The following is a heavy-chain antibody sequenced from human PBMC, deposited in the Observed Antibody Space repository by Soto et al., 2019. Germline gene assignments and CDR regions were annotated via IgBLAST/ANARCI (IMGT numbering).Heavy chain of an antibody. CDR3: ARENSGSYYRLSAFDI. J-gene: IGHJ3*02. D-gene: IGHD1-26*01. CDR1: GFTFSSYA. Sequence: QVQLVESGGGVVQPGRSLRLSCAASGFTFSSYAMHWVRQAPGKGLEWVAVISYDGSNKYYADSVKGRFTISRDNSKNTLYLQMNSLRAEDTAVYYCARENSGSYYRLSAFDIWGQGTMVTVSS. CDR2: ISYDGSNK. V-gene: IGHV3-30-3*01.